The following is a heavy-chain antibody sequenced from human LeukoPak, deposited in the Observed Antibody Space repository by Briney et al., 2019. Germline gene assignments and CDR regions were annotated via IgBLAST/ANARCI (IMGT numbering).Heavy chain of an antibody. CDR2: INPSGGST. V-gene: IGHV1-46*01. CDR3: ATPDGSGSYFTRYYYYGMDV. J-gene: IGHJ6*02. D-gene: IGHD3-10*01. CDR1: GYTFTSYY. Sequence: ASVKVSCKASGYTFTSYYMHWVRQAPGQGLEWMGIINPSGGSTSYAQKFQGRVTMTEDTSTDKAYMQLSSLRSEDTAVYYCATPDGSGSYFTRYYYYGMDVWGQGTTVTVSS.